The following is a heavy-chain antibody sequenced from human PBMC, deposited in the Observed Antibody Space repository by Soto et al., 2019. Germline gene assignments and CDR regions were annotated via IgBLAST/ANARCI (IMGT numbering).Heavy chain of an antibody. D-gene: IGHD3-10*01. Sequence: QVQLQESGPGLVKPSETLSLTCTVSGGSISSYYWSWIRQPPGKGLEWIGYIYYSGSTNYNPSLKSRVTISVHPSKNQFSLKLSSLTAADTAVYYCARVWGGAFDIWGQGTMVTVSS. CDR3: ARVWGGAFDI. CDR2: IYYSGST. CDR1: GGSISSYY. V-gene: IGHV4-59*01. J-gene: IGHJ3*02.